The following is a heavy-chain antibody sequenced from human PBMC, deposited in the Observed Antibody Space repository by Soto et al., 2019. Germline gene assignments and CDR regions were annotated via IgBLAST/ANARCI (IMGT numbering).Heavy chain of an antibody. V-gene: IGHV4-39*01. CDR1: GSSISSSSYY. D-gene: IGHD6-13*01. CDR3: ARWAYSSSWYMGTPFDY. Sequence: PSETLSLTCTVSGSSISSSSYYWGWIRQHPGKGLEWIGSIYYSGSTYYNPSLKSRVTISVATSKNQFSLKLSSVTAADTAVYYCARWAYSSSWYMGTPFDYWGQGTLVTVSS. J-gene: IGHJ4*02. CDR2: IYYSGST.